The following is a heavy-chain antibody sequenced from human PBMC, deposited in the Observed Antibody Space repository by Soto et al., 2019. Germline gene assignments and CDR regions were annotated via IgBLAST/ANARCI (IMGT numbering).Heavy chain of an antibody. D-gene: IGHD2-2*01. J-gene: IGHJ6*03. CDR1: GDSVSSNSAA. Sequence: SPTLSLTCAISGDSVSSNSAAWNWIRQSPSRGLEWLGRTYYRSKWYNDYAVSVKSRITINPDTSKNQFSLQLNSVTPEDTAVYYCARVVVPAATSVNYYYYMDVWGKGTTVTVSS. CDR3: ARVVVPAATSVNYYYYMDV. V-gene: IGHV6-1*01. CDR2: TYYRSKWYN.